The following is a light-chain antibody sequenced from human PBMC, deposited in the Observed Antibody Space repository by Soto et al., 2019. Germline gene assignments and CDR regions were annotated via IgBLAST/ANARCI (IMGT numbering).Light chain of an antibody. Sequence: ETRLTQSPSTRSAFVGSTVPVISRASQSVSGWLAWYQQKPGEAPKLLIYDASALPRGVPSRFSGSGSGTKFTLTIASLQPDDFATYYCQQYETFSGTFGQGTKVDIK. CDR2: DAS. CDR3: QQYETFSGT. CDR1: QSVSGW. V-gene: IGKV1-5*02. J-gene: IGKJ1*01.